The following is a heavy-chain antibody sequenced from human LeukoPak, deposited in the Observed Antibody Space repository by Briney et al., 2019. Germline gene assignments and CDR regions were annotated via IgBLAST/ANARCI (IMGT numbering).Heavy chain of an antibody. V-gene: IGHV1-8*03. Sequence: ASVKVSCKASGYTFTSYDINWVRQATGQGLEWMGWMNPNSGNTGYAQKFQGRVTITRNTSISTAYMELSSLRSEDTAVYYCARGHRILWSSAFDYWGQGTLVTVSS. D-gene: IGHD3-3*02. CDR1: GYTFTSYD. CDR2: MNPNSGNT. J-gene: IGHJ4*02. CDR3: ARGHRILWSSAFDY.